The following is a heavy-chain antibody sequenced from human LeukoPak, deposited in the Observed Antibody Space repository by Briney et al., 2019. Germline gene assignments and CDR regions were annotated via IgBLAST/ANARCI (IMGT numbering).Heavy chain of an antibody. D-gene: IGHD6-13*01. V-gene: IGHV3-48*03. CDR3: ARARIAAPLLDY. CDR1: GFTFSNYE. J-gene: IGHJ4*02. Sequence: GGSLRLSCAASGFTFSNYEVNWVRQTPGKGLEWVSYISDHGKSRNYVDSVKGRFTISRDNAKNSLYLQMSSLRVEATAVYFCARARIAAPLLDYWGQGTLVTVSS. CDR2: ISDHGKSR.